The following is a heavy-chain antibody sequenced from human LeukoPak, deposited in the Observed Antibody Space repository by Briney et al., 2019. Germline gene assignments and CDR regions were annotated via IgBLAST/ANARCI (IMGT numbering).Heavy chain of an antibody. CDR1: GFSVSSTY. D-gene: IGHD4-17*01. CDR3: AREGTTGHGINDQGLDS. CDR2: IKSGGAK. V-gene: IGHV3-66*01. Sequence: GGSLRLSCAASGFSVSSTYMSWVRQAPGKGPDWLSVIKSGGAKHYAESVKGRFTTSRDISKNTLYLQMNNLRVEDTAVYYCAREGTTGHGINDQGLDSWGQGILVTVSS. J-gene: IGHJ4*02.